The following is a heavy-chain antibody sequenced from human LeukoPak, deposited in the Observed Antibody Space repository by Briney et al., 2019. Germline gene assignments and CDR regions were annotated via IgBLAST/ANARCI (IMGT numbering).Heavy chain of an antibody. CDR2: IYSGGNT. J-gene: IGHJ4*02. D-gene: IGHD2-2*01. Sequence: GGSLRLSCAASGFTVSSNYMSWVRQAPGKGLEWVSVIYSGGNTYYADSVKGRFTISRDNSKNTLYLQMNSLRAEDTAVYYCAKDPGYCSSTSCYVYYFDYWGQGTLVTVSS. V-gene: IGHV3-53*01. CDR3: AKDPGYCSSTSCYVYYFDY. CDR1: GFTVSSNY.